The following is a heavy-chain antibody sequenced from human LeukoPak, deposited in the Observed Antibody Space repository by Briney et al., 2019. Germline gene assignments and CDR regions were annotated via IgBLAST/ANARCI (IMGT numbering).Heavy chain of an antibody. D-gene: IGHD6-19*01. Sequence: GEYLKMCWKGAGYSFTSYWIGWVRQMPGKGLEWMGVIYAGDSDTRFSPSFQGQVTISADKSISTAYLHWSSLTASDTAMYYCASRRYSSGWLTFDYWGQGTLVTVSS. CDR1: GYSFTSYW. V-gene: IGHV5-51*01. CDR2: IYAGDSDT. J-gene: IGHJ4*02. CDR3: ASRRYSSGWLTFDY.